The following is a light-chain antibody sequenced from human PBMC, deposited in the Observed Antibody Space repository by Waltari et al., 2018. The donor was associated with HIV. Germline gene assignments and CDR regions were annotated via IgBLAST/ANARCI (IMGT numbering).Light chain of an antibody. V-gene: IGLV1-47*01. CDR2: RNH. CDR3: AAWDDSLSGPV. J-gene: IGLJ3*02. Sequence: QSVLTQPPSGSGTPGQRVTISCSGSSSNIGNNYVNWYQQLSGTAPKLLTYRNHHRPSGGPDRFSGSTSGTSASLAISGLQSEDEADYYWAAWDDSLSGPVFGGGTKLTVL. CDR1: SSNIGNNY.